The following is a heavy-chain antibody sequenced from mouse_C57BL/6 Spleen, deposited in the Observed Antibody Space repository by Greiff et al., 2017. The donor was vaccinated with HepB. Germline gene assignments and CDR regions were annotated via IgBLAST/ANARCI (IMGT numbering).Heavy chain of an antibody. D-gene: IGHD1-1*01. V-gene: IGHV1-80*01. CDR3: ARQGYGSSGYFDV. J-gene: IGHJ1*03. CDR2: IYPGDGDT. Sequence: QVQLKQSGAELVKPGASVKISCKASGYAFSSYWMNWVKQRPGKGLEWIGQIYPGDGDTNYNGKFKGKATLTADKSSSTAYMQLSSLTSEDAAVYCCARQGYGSSGYFDVWGTGTTVTVSS. CDR1: GYAFSSYW.